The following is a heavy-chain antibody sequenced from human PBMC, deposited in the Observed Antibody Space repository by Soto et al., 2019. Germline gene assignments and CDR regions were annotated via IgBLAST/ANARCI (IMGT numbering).Heavy chain of an antibody. V-gene: IGHV1-69*13. D-gene: IGHD3-3*01. CDR3: ARGAIGGVVASSQDGMDV. J-gene: IGHJ6*02. CDR2: IIPIFGTA. CDR1: GGTFSSYA. Sequence: ASVKVSCKASGGTFSSYAISWVRQAPGQGLEWMGGIIPIFGTANYAQKFQGRVTITADESTSTAYMELSSLRSEDTAVYYCARGAIGGVVASSQDGMDVWGQGTTVTVSS.